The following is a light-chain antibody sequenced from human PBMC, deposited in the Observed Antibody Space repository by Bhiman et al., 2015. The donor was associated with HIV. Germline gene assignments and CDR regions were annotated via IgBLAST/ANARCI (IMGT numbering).Light chain of an antibody. CDR1: SSDIGGFNY. CDR3: CSYGGSANSVV. J-gene: IGLJ2*01. CDR2: DVT. V-gene: IGLV2-14*03. Sequence: QSALTQPASVSGSPGQSITISCTGTSSDIGGFNYVSWYQQYPGKAPKLIIYDVTVRPSGVSDRFSGSKSGNTASLTISGLQTEDEADYYCCSYGGSANSVVFGGGTKLTVL.